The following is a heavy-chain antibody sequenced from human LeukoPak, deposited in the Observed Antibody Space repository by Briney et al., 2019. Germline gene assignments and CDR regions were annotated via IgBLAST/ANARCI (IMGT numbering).Heavy chain of an antibody. CDR1: SGSISTSNYY. J-gene: IGHJ4*02. Sequence: SETLSLTCTVSSGSISTSNYYWGWVRQPPGKALEWIGNIFYSGSTYYSPSLKSRVTISVDTSKNQFSLKLTSVTAADTAVYYCARAIEVGARTPFDYCGQGTLVTVSS. CDR2: IFYSGST. V-gene: IGHV4-39*07. CDR3: ARAIEVGARTPFDY. D-gene: IGHD1-26*01.